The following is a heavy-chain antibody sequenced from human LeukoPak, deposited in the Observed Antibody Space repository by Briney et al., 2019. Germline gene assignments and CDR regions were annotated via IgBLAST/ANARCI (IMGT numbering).Heavy chain of an antibody. D-gene: IGHD6-25*01. CDR2: IKQDGSEK. Sequence: GGSLRLSCAASGFTFGTYWLTWVRQAPGKGLEWVANIKQDGSEKYYVDSVEGRFTISRDDSKNSLYLQMSSLRAEDTAVYYCAKDRSSGWTFDYWGQGTLVTVSS. V-gene: IGHV3-7*01. J-gene: IGHJ4*02. CDR1: GFTFGTYW. CDR3: AKDRSSGWTFDY.